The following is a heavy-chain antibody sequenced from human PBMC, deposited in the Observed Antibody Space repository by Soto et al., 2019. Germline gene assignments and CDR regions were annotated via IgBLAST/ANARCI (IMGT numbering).Heavy chain of an antibody. D-gene: IGHD3-22*01. J-gene: IGHJ5*02. CDR2: IVVGSGNT. V-gene: IGHV1-58*01. CDR1: GFTFTSSA. Sequence: SVKVSCKASGFTFTSSAVQWVRQARGQRLEWIGWIVVGSGNTNYAQKFQERVTITRDMSTSTAYMELSSLRSEDTAVYYCAAMAYKFYYDSSGYNWFDPWGQGTLVTVSS. CDR3: AAMAYKFYYDSSGYNWFDP.